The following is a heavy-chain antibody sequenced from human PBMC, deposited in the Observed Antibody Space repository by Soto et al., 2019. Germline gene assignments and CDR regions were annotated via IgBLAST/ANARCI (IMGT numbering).Heavy chain of an antibody. CDR2: IYYSGST. Sequence: SETLSLTCTVSGGYISSGGYYWSWIRQHPGKGLEWIGYIYYSGSTYYNPSLKSRVTISVDTSKNQFSLKLSSVTAADTAVYYCAREPDYGDYVVGAFDIWGQGTMVTVSS. CDR3: AREPDYGDYVVGAFDI. CDR1: GGYISSGGYY. J-gene: IGHJ3*02. D-gene: IGHD4-17*01. V-gene: IGHV4-31*03.